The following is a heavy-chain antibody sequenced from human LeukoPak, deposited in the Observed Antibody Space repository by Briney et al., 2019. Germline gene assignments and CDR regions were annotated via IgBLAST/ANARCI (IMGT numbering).Heavy chain of an antibody. J-gene: IGHJ4*02. V-gene: IGHV3-11*06. CDR3: ARGSSGWFNFDY. CDR1: GFTFSDYY. D-gene: IGHD6-19*01. Sequence: KPGGSLRLSCTASGFTFSDYYMSWIRQAPGKGLEWVSYISGSNTYTNYADSVKGRSTISRDNAKNSLYLQMNSLRAEDTAVYYCARGSSGWFNFDYWGQGTLVTVSS. CDR2: ISGSNTYT.